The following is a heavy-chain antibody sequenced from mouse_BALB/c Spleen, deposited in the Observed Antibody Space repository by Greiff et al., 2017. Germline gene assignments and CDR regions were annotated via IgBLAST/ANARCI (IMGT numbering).Heavy chain of an antibody. CDR2: IDPANGNT. V-gene: IGHV14-3*02. CDR1: GFNIKDTY. D-gene: IGHD1-1*01. J-gene: IGHJ3*01. CDR3: ASPVYGWFAY. Sequence: EVQLQQSGAQLVKPGASVKLSCTASGFNIKDTYMHWVKQRPEQGLEWIGRIDPANGNTKYDPKFQGKATITADTSSNTAYLQLSSLTSEDTAVYYCASPVYGWFAYWGQGTLVTVSA.